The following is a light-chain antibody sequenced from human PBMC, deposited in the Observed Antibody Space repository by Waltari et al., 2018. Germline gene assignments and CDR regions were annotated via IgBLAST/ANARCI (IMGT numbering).Light chain of an antibody. CDR2: GAS. CDR3: QQYDSSTT. Sequence: DTVFTQSPGTLSLSPGGRATPSCSASPSISNDYLAWYQQKPGQAPRLLIYGASTRATGIPDRFSGSGSGTDFTLTISRLEPEDFAVYFCQQYDSSTTFGQGTKMDIK. J-gene: IGKJ1*01. CDR1: PSISNDY. V-gene: IGKV3-20*01.